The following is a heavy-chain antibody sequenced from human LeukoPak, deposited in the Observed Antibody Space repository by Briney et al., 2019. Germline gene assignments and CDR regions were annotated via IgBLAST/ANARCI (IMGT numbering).Heavy chain of an antibody. D-gene: IGHD2-15*01. CDR1: GGSIRSYY. J-gene: IGHJ6*03. CDR3: AAGQRGTYSSPPYYYYYYMDV. CDR2: IYYSGST. V-gene: IGHV4-59*01. Sequence: SETLSLTCTVSGGSIRSYYWSWIRQPPGKELEWIGYIYYSGSTNYNPSLKSRVTISVDTSKNQFSLKLSSVTAADTAVYYCAAGQRGTYSSPPYYYYYYMDVWGKGTTVTVSS.